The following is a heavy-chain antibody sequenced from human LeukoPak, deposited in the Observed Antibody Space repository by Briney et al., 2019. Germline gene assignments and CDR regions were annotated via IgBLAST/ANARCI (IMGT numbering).Heavy chain of an antibody. CDR3: ARQVSSWLTAFDY. CDR2: IYYSGST. D-gene: IGHD6-13*01. CDR1: GGSISSSSYY. Sequence: PSETLSLTCTVSGGSISSSSYYWGWIRQPPGKGLEWIGSIYYSGSTYYNPSLKSRVTISVDTSKNQFSLKLSSVTAADTAVYYCARQVSSWLTAFDYWGQGTLVTVSS. V-gene: IGHV4-39*01. J-gene: IGHJ4*02.